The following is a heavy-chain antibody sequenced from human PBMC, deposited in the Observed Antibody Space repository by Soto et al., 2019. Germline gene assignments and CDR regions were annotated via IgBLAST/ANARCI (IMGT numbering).Heavy chain of an antibody. V-gene: IGHV3-30-3*01. CDR3: ARDRHYSGGSCDRWFDP. CDR1: GFTFSSYA. D-gene: IGHD2-15*01. J-gene: IGHJ5*02. CDR2: ISDEGSNK. Sequence: QVQLVESGGGVVQPGRSLRLSCAASGFTFSSYAMHWVRQVPGEELEWVAVISDEGSNKYYADSVKGRFTNSRDNSKNTLYLQMNSLRAEDTVVYYWARDRHYSGGSCDRWFDPWGQGTLVTVSS.